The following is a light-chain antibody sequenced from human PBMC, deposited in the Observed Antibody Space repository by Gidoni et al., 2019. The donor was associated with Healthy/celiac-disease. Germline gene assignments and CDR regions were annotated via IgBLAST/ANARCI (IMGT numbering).Light chain of an antibody. V-gene: IGKV3-15*01. CDR1: QSVSSN. CDR3: QQYNNWPRA. J-gene: IGKJ1*01. Sequence: IVLTQSPATLSVSPGERATLTCRASQSVSSNLAWYQQKPGQAPRLLIYGASTRPTGIPARFSGSGSGTEFTLTISSLQSEDFAVYYCQQYNNWPRAFGQGTKVEIK. CDR2: GAS.